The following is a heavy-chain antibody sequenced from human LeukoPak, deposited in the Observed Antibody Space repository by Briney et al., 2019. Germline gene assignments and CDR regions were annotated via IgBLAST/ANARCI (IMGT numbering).Heavy chain of an antibody. D-gene: IGHD7-27*01. CDR2: IYYSGST. J-gene: IGHJ4*02. CDR3: ARRGSNWGYYFDY. Sequence: SETLSLTCTVSGGSISSFYWSWIRQPPGKGLEWIGYIYYSGSTNYNPSLKSRVTISVDTSKNQFSLKLSSVTAADTAVYYCARRGSNWGYYFDYWGQGTLVTVSS. CDR1: GGSISSFY. V-gene: IGHV4-59*08.